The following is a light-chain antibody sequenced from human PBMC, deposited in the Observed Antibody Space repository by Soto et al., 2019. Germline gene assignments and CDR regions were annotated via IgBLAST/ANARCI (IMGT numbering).Light chain of an antibody. CDR2: KAS. Sequence: DIQMTQSPSTLSAYVGDRVTITCRSSHSISSWLAWYQQKPGKAPKLLIYKASSLESGVPSRFSGSGSGTEFTLTISSLQPDDFATYYCQQYNSWWTFGQGTKLEIK. J-gene: IGKJ2*02. CDR1: HSISSW. V-gene: IGKV1-5*03. CDR3: QQYNSWWT.